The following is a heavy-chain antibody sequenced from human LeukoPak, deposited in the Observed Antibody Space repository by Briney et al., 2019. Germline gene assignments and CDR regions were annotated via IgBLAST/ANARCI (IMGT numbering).Heavy chain of an antibody. CDR3: AGSLGYCSSTSCYSNAFDI. CDR1: GGTFSSYA. D-gene: IGHD2-2*01. CDR2: IVPLFRTP. V-gene: IGHV1-69*13. J-gene: IGHJ3*02. Sequence: SVKVSCKAFGGTFSSYAISWVRQAPGQGLDWMGGIVPLFRTPSYAQKFQARVTITADESTSTAYMELSSLRSEDTAVYYCAGSLGYCSSTSCYSNAFDIWGQGTMVTVSS.